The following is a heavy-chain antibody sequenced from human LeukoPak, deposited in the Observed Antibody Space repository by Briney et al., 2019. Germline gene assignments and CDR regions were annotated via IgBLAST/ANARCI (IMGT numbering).Heavy chain of an antibody. Sequence: ASVKVSCKASGYTFTSYDINWVRQAPGQGLEWMGWMNPNSGNTGYAQKFQGRVTMTRNTSISTAYMELSRLRSEDTAVYYCARGLGYSGYSGDYWGQGTLVTVSS. J-gene: IGHJ4*02. V-gene: IGHV1-8*01. CDR1: GYTFTSYD. CDR2: MNPNSGNT. CDR3: ARGLGYSGYSGDY. D-gene: IGHD5-12*01.